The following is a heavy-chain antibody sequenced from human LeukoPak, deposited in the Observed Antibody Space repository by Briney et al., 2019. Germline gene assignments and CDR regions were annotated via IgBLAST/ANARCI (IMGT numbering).Heavy chain of an antibody. V-gene: IGHV3-74*01. D-gene: IGHD1-26*01. J-gene: IGHJ4*02. CDR3: ATAGVRSGSFASFDY. CDR2: INADETST. CDR1: GFTLNTSW. Sequence: GGSLRLSCAASGFTLNTSWMHWVRQASGKGLIWVSRINADETSTTYADSVKGRFAISRDNAKNTLYLQMNSLRAEDTAMYYCATAGVRSGSFASFDYWGQGTLVTVS.